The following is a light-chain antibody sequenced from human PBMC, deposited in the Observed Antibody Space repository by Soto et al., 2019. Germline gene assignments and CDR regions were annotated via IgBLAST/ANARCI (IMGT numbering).Light chain of an antibody. CDR2: KAS. CDR3: QQYNSYPLT. V-gene: IGKV1-5*03. Sequence: DIQMTQSRPTLSASVGDRVSITCRASQSISSWLAWYQQKPGKAPKLLIYKASSLESGVPSRFSGSGSGTEVTLTISSLQPDDFATYYGQQYNSYPLTFGQGTKVEIK. J-gene: IGKJ1*01. CDR1: QSISSW.